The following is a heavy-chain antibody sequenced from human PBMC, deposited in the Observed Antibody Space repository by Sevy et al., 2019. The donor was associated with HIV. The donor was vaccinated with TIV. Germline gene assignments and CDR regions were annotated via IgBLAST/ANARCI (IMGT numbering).Heavy chain of an antibody. Sequence: SGTLSLTCTVSGGSISSYYWSWIRQPPGKGLEWIGYIYYSGSTNYNPSLKSRVTISVDTSKNQFSLKLSSVTAVDTAVYYCAREVGYYDSSGYSLRYFDYWGQGTLVTVSS. CDR3: AREVGYYDSSGYSLRYFDY. CDR1: GGSISSYY. D-gene: IGHD3-22*01. CDR2: IYYSGST. V-gene: IGHV4-59*01. J-gene: IGHJ4*02.